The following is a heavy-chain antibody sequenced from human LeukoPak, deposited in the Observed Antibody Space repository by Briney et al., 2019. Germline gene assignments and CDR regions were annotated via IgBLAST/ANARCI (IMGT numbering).Heavy chain of an antibody. V-gene: IGHV3-7*01. J-gene: IGHJ4*02. D-gene: IGHD3-10*01. Sequence: GGPLRLSCAASGFTFSNYWMNWVRQAPGKGLECVANIKQDGSEKYYVDSVLGRFTVSRDNAKNSPILQMNSLRAEDTAVYYCARDATGSSFYDYWGQGTLVTVSS. CDR1: GFTFSNYW. CDR3: ARDATGSSFYDY. CDR2: IKQDGSEK.